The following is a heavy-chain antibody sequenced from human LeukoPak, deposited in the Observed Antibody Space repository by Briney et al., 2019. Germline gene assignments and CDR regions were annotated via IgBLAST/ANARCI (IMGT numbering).Heavy chain of an antibody. CDR1: GGTFSSYA. Sequence: SVTVSCKASGGTFSSYAISWVRQAPGQGLEWMGRIIPILGIANYAQKFQGRVTITADKSTSTAYMELSSLRSEDTAVYYCARGDDYSNYATGYWGQGTLVTVSS. J-gene: IGHJ4*02. CDR3: ARGDDYSNYATGY. V-gene: IGHV1-69*04. D-gene: IGHD4-11*01. CDR2: IIPILGIA.